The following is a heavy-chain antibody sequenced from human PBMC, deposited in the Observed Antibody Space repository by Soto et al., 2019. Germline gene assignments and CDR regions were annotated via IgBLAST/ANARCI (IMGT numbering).Heavy chain of an antibody. V-gene: IGHV3-11*06. CDR1: GFTVSDYY. CDR2: IGSSSTYT. CDR3: ARVRGLLRSHDDLDI. D-gene: IGHD4-17*01. Sequence: GGALRLSSEASGFTVSDYYINWIRQAPGNGVEWGSYIGSSSTYTSYEDSMKGRFTITRDNAKNSLFLQMNSLRAEDTAVYYCARVRGLLRSHDDLDIWGHVTMVPVSS. J-gene: IGHJ3*02.